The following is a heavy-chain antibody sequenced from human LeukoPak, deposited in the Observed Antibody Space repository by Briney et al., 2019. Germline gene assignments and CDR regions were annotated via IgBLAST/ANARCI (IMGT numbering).Heavy chain of an antibody. D-gene: IGHD4/OR15-4a*01. V-gene: IGHV4-59*01. Sequence: PSETLSLTCTVSGGSISTYYWSWIRQPPGKGLEWIAYIHYSGSTNYNPSLRSRVTISVDTSKNQFSLKLSSVTAADTAVYYCARGLTSSDWYFDLWGLGTLVTVSS. CDR1: GGSISTYY. CDR3: ARGLTSSDWYFDL. CDR2: IHYSGST. J-gene: IGHJ2*01.